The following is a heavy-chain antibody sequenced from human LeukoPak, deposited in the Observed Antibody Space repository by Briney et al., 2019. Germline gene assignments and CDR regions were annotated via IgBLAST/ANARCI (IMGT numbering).Heavy chain of an antibody. CDR1: GFTFSSYG. CDR2: ISSSSTTI. CDR3: AREVYFDY. V-gene: IGHV3-48*01. Sequence: GGSLRLSCAASGFTFSSYGMHWVRQAPGKGLEWVSYISSSSTTIYYADSVKGRFTISRDNAKNSLYLQMNSLRAEDTAVYYCAREVYFDYWGQGTLVIVSS. J-gene: IGHJ4*02.